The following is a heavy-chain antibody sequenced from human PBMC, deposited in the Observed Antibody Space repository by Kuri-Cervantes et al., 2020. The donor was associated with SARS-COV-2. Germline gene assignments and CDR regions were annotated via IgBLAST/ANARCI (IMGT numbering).Heavy chain of an antibody. Sequence: ASVKVSCKASGYSFSTYDINWVRQATGQGLEWMGMVKTNSGNTLYAQIFQGRVTMTRDTSTSTVYMELSSLTSEDTAIYYCCCAPKEGFDSWGQGTLVTVSS. J-gene: IGHJ4*02. V-gene: IGHV1-8*02. CDR3: CCAPKEGFDS. D-gene: IGHD2-21*01. CDR2: VKTNSGNT. CDR1: GYSFSTYD.